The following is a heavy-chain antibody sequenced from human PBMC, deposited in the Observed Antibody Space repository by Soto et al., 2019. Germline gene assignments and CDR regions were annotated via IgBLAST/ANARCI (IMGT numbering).Heavy chain of an antibody. CDR1: GGSVSSLY. CDR2: IYYTGST. V-gene: IGHV4-59*02. CDR3: ARKSAGSGKIKCFDP. J-gene: IGHJ5*02. Sequence: SEPLSLTCTVSGGSVSSLYWSWIRQPPGKGLEWIGYIYYTGSTYYNPSLKSRVTMSLDTSRNQLLLQLNSVTAADPAFFFWARKSAGSGKIKCFDPWGQETLVTV. D-gene: IGHD3-10*01.